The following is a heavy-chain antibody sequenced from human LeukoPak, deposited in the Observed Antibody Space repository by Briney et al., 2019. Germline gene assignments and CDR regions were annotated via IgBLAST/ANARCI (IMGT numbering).Heavy chain of an antibody. D-gene: IGHD3-9*01. J-gene: IGHJ2*01. V-gene: IGHV4-59*01. CDR3: ARSDWDYYWYFDL. CDR2: IYYSGST. CDR1: GGSISSYY. Sequence: SETLSLTCTVSGGSISSYYWSWIRQPPGKGLEWIGYIYYSGSTNYNPSLKSRVTISVDTSKNQFSLKLSSVTAADTAVHYCARSDWDYYWYFDLWGRGTLVTVSS.